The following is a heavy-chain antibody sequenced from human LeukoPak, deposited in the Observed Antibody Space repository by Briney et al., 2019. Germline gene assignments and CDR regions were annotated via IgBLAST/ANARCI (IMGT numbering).Heavy chain of an antibody. CDR3: ARHLYSSSWYYSDWFDP. D-gene: IGHD6-13*01. Sequence: IPSETLPLTCAVYGGSFSGYYWSWIRQPPGKGLEWIGEINHSGSTNYNPSLKSRVTLSVDTSKNQFSLKLSSVTAADTAVYYCARHLYSSSWYYSDWFDPWGQGTLVTVSS. CDR2: INHSGST. V-gene: IGHV4-34*01. J-gene: IGHJ5*02. CDR1: GGSFSGYY.